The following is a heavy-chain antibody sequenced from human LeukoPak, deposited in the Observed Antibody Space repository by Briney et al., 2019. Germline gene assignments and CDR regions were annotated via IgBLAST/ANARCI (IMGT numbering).Heavy chain of an antibody. CDR2: IIPIFGTA. CDR3: ATHRYSSPWDWFDP. D-gene: IGHD6-13*01. V-gene: IGHV1-69*05. J-gene: IGHJ5*02. Sequence: GASVKVSCKASGGTFSSYAISWVRQAPGQGLEWMGGIIPIFGTANYAQKFQGRVTITTDESTSTAYMELSSLRSEDTAVYYCATHRYSSPWDWFDPRGQGTLVTVSS. CDR1: GGTFSSYA.